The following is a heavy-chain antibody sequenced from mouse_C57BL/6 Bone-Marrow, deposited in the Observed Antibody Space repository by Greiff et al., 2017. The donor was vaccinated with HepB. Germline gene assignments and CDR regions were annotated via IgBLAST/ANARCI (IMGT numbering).Heavy chain of an antibody. J-gene: IGHJ4*01. CDR3: ARHERGYYAMDY. CDR2: FYPGSGSI. CDR1: GYTFTEYT. Sequence: KESCKASGYTFTEYTIHWVKQRSGQGLEWIGWFYPGSGSIKYNEKFKDKATLTADKSSSTVYMELSRLTSEESAVYFCARHERGYYAMDYWGQGTSVTVSS. V-gene: IGHV1-62-2*01.